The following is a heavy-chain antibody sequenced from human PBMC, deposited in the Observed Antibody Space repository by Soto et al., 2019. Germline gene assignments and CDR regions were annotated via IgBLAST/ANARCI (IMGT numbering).Heavy chain of an antibody. CDR2: ISGSGGST. Sequence: GGSLRLSCAASGFTFSSYAMSWVRQAPGKGLEWVSAISGSGGSTYYADSVKGRFTISRDNSKNTLYLQMNSLRAEDTAVYYCAKDFGPLAAATMGAFDIWGQGTMVTVSS. D-gene: IGHD6-13*01. CDR1: GFTFSSYA. J-gene: IGHJ3*02. V-gene: IGHV3-23*01. CDR3: AKDFGPLAAATMGAFDI.